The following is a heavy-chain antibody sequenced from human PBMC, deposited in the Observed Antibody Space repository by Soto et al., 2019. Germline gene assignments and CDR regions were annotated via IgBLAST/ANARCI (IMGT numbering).Heavy chain of an antibody. J-gene: IGHJ6*02. CDR2: IYTSGST. D-gene: IGHD2-2*01. Sequence: SETLSLTCTVSCGSISSYYWSWIRQPAGKGLEWIGRIYTSGSTNYNPSLKSRVTMSADTSKNQFSLKLSSVTAADTAVYYCARDRGYCSSTSCYYYYYGMDVWGQGTTVTVSS. CDR1: CGSISSYY. CDR3: ARDRGYCSSTSCYYYYYGMDV. V-gene: IGHV4-4*07.